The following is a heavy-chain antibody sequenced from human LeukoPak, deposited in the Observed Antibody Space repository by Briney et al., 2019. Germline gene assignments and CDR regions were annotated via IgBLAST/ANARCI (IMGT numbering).Heavy chain of an antibody. CDR3: AREGLSSSWGPDY. J-gene: IGHJ4*02. V-gene: IGHV3-21*01. CDR1: GFTFSNYA. CDR2: ISSSSSYI. D-gene: IGHD6-13*01. Sequence: GGSLRLSCVASGFTFSNYAMTWVRQAPGKGLEWVSSISSSSSYIYYEDSVKGRFTISRDNAKNSVYLQMNSLRVEDTAVYYCAREGLSSSWGPDYWGQGTLVTVSS.